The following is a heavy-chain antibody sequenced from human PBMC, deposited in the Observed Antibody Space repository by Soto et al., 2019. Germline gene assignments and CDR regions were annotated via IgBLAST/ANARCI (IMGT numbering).Heavy chain of an antibody. V-gene: IGHV2-5*02. CDR1: AFSLRTTGAG. D-gene: IGHD6-19*01. J-gene: IGHJ3*02. Sequence: SGPTLVNPTQALTLTCTFSAFSLRTTGAGVCWIRQPPGKALEWLALLYWDDDNRYNPSLKSRLTLTKDTSKSQVVLTLTNVDPADTATYYCAHNPPQDSGAFDIWGQGTMVTVSS. CDR3: AHNPPQDSGAFDI. CDR2: LYWDDDN.